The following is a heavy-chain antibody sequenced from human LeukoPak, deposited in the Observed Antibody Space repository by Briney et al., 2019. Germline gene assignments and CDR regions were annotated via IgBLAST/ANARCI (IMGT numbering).Heavy chain of an antibody. V-gene: IGHV3-30*03. J-gene: IGHJ4*02. CDR3: ATDHGFHYGAYFDY. D-gene: IGHD4-17*01. CDR1: GFTFNTFG. CDR2: ISYDGSNK. Sequence: GRSLRLSCAASGFTFNTFGMHWVRQAPGKGLEWVAVISYDGSNKYSADSVKGRFTISRDNSKNTLYLQMNSLRAEDTAVYYCATDHGFHYGAYFDYWGQGTLVTVSS.